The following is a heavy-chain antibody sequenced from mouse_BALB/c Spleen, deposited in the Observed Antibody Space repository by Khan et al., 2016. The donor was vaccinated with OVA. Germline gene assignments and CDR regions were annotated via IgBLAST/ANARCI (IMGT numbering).Heavy chain of an antibody. CDR2: IRLKSDDYGT. CDR3: WLLL. V-gene: IGHV6-6*02. J-gene: IGHJ2*01. Sequence: EVKLEESGGGLVQPGGSMKLSCVASGFTFSNYWMNWVRQSPEKGLEWVAEIRLKSDDYGTHYAESGKGRFTISRDDSKSSVYLQMNNLRAEDTGIYYCWLLLWGQGTTLTVSS. D-gene: IGHD2-3*01. CDR1: GFTFSNYW.